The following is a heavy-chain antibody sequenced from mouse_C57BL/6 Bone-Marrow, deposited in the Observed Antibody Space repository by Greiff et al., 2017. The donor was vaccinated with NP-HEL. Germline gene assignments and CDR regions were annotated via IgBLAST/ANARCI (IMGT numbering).Heavy chain of an antibody. CDR2: IGPGSGST. CDR1: GYTFTDYY. V-gene: IGHV1-77*01. Sequence: VQLQQSGAELVKPGASVKISCKASGYTFTDYYINWVKQRPGQGLEWIGKIGPGSGSTYYNEKFKGKATLTADKSSSTAYMQLSSLTSEDSAVYFCARWGAYYGSSYGAMDYWGQGTSVTVSS. CDR3: ARWGAYYGSSYGAMDY. J-gene: IGHJ4*01. D-gene: IGHD1-1*01.